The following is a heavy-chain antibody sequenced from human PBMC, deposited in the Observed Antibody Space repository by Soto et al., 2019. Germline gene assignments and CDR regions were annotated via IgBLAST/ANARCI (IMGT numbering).Heavy chain of an antibody. CDR3: ARDGVPELLIPGWFDP. Sequence: PWGSLRLSCAASGFTFSSYGMHWVRQAPGKGLEWVAVIWYDGSNKYYADSVKGRFTISRDNSKNTLYLQMNSLRAEDTAVYYCARDGVPELLIPGWFDPWGQGTLVTVSS. CDR1: GFTFSSYG. CDR2: IWYDGSNK. D-gene: IGHD1-26*01. V-gene: IGHV3-33*01. J-gene: IGHJ5*02.